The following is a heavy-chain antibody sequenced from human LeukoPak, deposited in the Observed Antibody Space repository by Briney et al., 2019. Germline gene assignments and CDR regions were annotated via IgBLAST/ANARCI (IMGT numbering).Heavy chain of an antibody. V-gene: IGHV4-4*07. CDR3: ARGNIAVAGDYFDY. CDR2: IYTSGST. Sequence: SETLSLTCTVSGGSISSYYWSWIRQPAGKVLEWIGRIYTSGSTNYNPSLKSRVTMSVDTSKNQFSLKLSSVTAADTAVYYCARGNIAVAGDYFDYWGQGTLVTVSS. D-gene: IGHD6-19*01. J-gene: IGHJ4*02. CDR1: GGSISSYY.